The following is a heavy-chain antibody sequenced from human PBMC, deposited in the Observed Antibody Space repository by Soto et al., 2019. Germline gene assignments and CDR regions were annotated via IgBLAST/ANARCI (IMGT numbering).Heavy chain of an antibody. V-gene: IGHV3-15*07. CDR2: IKSKVDGGTT. CDR1: GFTFSNAW. J-gene: IGHJ4*02. Sequence: EVQLVESGGGLVEPGGSLRLSCAGSGFTFSNAWMNWVRQAPGKGLEWVGRIKSKVDGGTTEYAAPVKGRLTISRDDSKNTVSPQVNSLKTEDTGVYYCCTGGYYFDYWGQGTLVTVSS. D-gene: IGHD3-10*01. CDR3: CTGGYYFDY.